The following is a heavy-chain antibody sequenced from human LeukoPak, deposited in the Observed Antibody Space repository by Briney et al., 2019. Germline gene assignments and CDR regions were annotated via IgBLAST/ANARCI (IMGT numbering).Heavy chain of an antibody. D-gene: IGHD5-12*01. J-gene: IGHJ4*02. CDR2: IYSGGDT. Sequence: PGGSLRLSCAASGFTVSSNYMSWVRQAPGKGLEWVSVIYSGGDTYYADSVKGRFTISRDNSKNTLYLQMNTLRAEDTAVYYCARASGYSGYDPSDYWGQGTLVTVSS. CDR3: ARASGYSGYDPSDY. CDR1: GFTVSSNY. V-gene: IGHV3-53*01.